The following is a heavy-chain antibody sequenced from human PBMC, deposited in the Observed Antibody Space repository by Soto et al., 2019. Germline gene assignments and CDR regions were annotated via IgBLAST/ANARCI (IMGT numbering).Heavy chain of an antibody. CDR1: GVSISSHDW. Sequence: QVQLQESGPGLVKPSGTLSLTCAVSGVSISSHDWWTWVRQPPGKGLEWIGESHQSGNTNYNSSRESRVTISVDTSKNQFSLKLTSVPVADTAVYYCATRDSSRFYWGQGTLVTVSS. D-gene: IGHD6-13*01. J-gene: IGHJ4*02. V-gene: IGHV4-4*02. CDR2: SHQSGNT. CDR3: ATRDSSRFY.